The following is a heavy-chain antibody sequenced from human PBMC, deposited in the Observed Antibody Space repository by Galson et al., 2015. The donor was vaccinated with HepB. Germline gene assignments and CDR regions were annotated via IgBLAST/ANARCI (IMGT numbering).Heavy chain of an antibody. CDR2: IYSGGST. V-gene: IGHV3-53*01. CDR1: GFTVSSNY. Sequence: SLRLSCAASGFTVSSNYMSWVRQAPGKGLEWVSVIYSGGSTYYADSVKGRFTISRDNSKNTLYLQMNSLRAEDTAVYYCARGGARTGYYYYGMDVWGQGTTVTVSS. CDR3: ARGGARTGYYYYGMDV. D-gene: IGHD2-8*02. J-gene: IGHJ6*02.